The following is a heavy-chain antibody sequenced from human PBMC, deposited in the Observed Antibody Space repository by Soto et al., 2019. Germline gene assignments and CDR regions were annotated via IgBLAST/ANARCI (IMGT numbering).Heavy chain of an antibody. CDR3: TRQYASGSYHSPIGY. J-gene: IGHJ4*02. Sequence: GASVKVSCKASGYTFTSYAMHWVRQAPGQRLEWMGWINAGNGNTKYSQKFQGRVTITRDTSASTAYMELSSLRSEDTAVYYCTRQYASGSYHSPIGYWGQGTLVTAPQ. CDR2: INAGNGNT. CDR1: GYTFTSYA. D-gene: IGHD3-10*01. V-gene: IGHV1-3*01.